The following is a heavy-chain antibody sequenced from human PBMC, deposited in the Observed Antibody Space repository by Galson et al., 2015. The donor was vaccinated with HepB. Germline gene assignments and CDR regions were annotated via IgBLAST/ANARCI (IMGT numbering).Heavy chain of an antibody. CDR3: ARLMIVLGEENWYFDL. V-gene: IGHV4-61*02. Sequence: TLSLTCTLSGGSISSASYSWSWVRQPAGKGLEWIGRIYSSGSSNYNPSLKGRVTMSVDTSKSQFSLNLSSMTAADTAVYYCARLMIVLGEENWYFDLWGRGTLVTVSS. CDR2: IYSSGSS. D-gene: IGHD3-22*01. CDR1: GGSISSASYS. J-gene: IGHJ2*01.